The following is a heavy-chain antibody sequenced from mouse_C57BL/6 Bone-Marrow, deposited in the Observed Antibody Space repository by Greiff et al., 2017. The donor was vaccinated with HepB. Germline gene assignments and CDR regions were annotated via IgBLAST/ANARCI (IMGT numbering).Heavy chain of an antibody. Sequence: EVHLVESGGGLVQPGGSLKLSCAASGFTFSDYGMAWVRQAPRKGPEWVAFISNLAYSIYYADTVTGRFTISRENAKNTLYLEMSSLRSEDTAMYYCARIETYYSSFDYWGQGTTLTVSS. CDR3: ARIETYYSSFDY. D-gene: IGHD2-12*01. V-gene: IGHV5-15*01. CDR2: ISNLAYSI. J-gene: IGHJ2*01. CDR1: GFTFSDYG.